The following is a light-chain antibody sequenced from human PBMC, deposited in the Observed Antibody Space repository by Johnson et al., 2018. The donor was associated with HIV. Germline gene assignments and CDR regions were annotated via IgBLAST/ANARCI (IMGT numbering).Light chain of an antibody. CDR2: DNN. Sequence: QSVLTQPPSASAAPGQKVTISCSGSSSNIGNNYVSWYQQVPGTAPKLLIYDNNKRPSGIPDRFSGSKSGTSATLGITGLQTGAEADYYCGTWDSSLRNGFFGTGTKVTVL. J-gene: IGLJ1*01. CDR1: SSNIGNNY. V-gene: IGLV1-51*01. CDR3: GTWDSSLRNGF.